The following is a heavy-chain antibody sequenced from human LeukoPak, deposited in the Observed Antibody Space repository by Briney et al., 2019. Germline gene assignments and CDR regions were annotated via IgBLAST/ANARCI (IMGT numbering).Heavy chain of an antibody. CDR1: AFIFSNYA. J-gene: IGHJ6*02. V-gene: IGHV3-30*04. D-gene: IGHD6-19*01. Sequence: PGSSLRLSCAASAFIFSNYAMHWVRQAPGKGPDWVAMISKHGTDKTYADSVRGRFTISREDSNHMLFLQMNSLRAEDTAVYYCVRDHLPSDYTSGWGPGAYGMDVWGQGTPVTVSS. CDR2: ISKHGTDK. CDR3: VRDHLPSDYTSGWGPGAYGMDV.